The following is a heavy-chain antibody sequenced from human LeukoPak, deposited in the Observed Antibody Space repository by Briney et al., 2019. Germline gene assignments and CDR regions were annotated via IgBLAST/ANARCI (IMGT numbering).Heavy chain of an antibody. V-gene: IGHV3-30*18. J-gene: IGHJ4*02. CDR3: AKDSGSGSPVFDYFDY. CDR1: GFTFSSYG. CDR2: ISYDGSNK. D-gene: IGHD3-10*01. Sequence: GGSLRLSCAAFGFTFSSYGMHWVRQAPGKGLEWVAVISYDGSNKYYADSVKGRFTISRDNSKNTLYLQMNSLRAEDTAVYYCAKDSGSGSPVFDYFDYWGQGTLVTVSS.